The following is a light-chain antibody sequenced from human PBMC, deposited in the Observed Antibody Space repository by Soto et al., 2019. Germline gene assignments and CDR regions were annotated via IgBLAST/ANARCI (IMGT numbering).Light chain of an antibody. CDR1: QSVSRN. V-gene: IGKV3-15*01. CDR2: GAS. Sequence: TQSPATLSVSPGDRATLSCRASQSVSRNLAWYQQKPGRAPRLLIYGASTRATGVPARVSGSGSGTEFTLSISSLQSEDFAVYYCQQYGDWPPDTFGQGTKLEI. CDR3: QQYGDWPPDT. J-gene: IGKJ2*01.